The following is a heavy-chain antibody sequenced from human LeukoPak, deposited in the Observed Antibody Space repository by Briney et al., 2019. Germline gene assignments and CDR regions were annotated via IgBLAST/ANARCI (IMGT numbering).Heavy chain of an antibody. D-gene: IGHD5-12*01. CDR1: GFTFSSYA. CDR2: ISYDGSNK. Sequence: GGSLRLSCAASGFTFSSYAMHWVRQAPGKGLEWVAVISYDGSNKKYGDSVKGRFTISRDNSKNTLDLQMNSLRAEDTAVYYCARGLRGYSGYDGIDYWGQGTLVTVSS. J-gene: IGHJ4*02. V-gene: IGHV3-30*04. CDR3: ARGLRGYSGYDGIDY.